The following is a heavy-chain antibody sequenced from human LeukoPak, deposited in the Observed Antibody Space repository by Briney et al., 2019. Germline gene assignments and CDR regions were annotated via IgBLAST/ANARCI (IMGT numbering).Heavy chain of an antibody. CDR1: GYTFTGYY. D-gene: IGHD3-3*01. CDR3: ARDLTYYDFWSGPRMDV. Sequence: ASVKVSCKASGYTFTGYYMHWVRQAPGQGLEWMGRINPNSGGTNYAQKFQGRVTMTRDTSISTAYMELSRLRSDDTAVYYCARDLTYYDFWSGPRMDVWGQGTTVTVSS. V-gene: IGHV1-2*06. J-gene: IGHJ6*02. CDR2: INPNSGGT.